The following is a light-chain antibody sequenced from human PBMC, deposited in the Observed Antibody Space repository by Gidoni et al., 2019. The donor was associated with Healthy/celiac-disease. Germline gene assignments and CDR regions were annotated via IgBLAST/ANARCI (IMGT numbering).Light chain of an antibody. J-gene: IGKJ5*01. CDR3: QQSYSTPFT. CDR1: QSISSY. CDR2: AAS. Sequence: DIKMIQPPSSLSASVGDRVTITCRASQSISSYLNWYQQKPGKAPKLLIYAASSLQSGVPSRFSGSGSGTDFTLTISSLQPEDFATYYCQQSYSTPFTFGQGTRLEIK. V-gene: IGKV1-39*01.